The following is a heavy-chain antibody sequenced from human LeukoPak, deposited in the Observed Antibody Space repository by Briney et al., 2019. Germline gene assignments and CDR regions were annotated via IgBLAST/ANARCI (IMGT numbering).Heavy chain of an antibody. CDR2: IYHSGSA. CDR3: ARSSGSYGVAWFDP. V-gene: IGHV4-39*07. J-gene: IGHJ5*02. D-gene: IGHD1-26*01. CDR1: GGSISSRSYY. Sequence: SETLSLTCTVSGGSISSRSYYWGWLRQPPGKGLEWIGSIYHSGSAYYNPSLKSRVTVSVDTSKNQFSLKLTSVTAADTAVYYCARSSGSYGVAWFDPWGQGTLVTVSS.